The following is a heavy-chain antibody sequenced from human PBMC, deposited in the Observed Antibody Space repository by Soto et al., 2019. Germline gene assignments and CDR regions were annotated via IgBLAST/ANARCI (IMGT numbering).Heavy chain of an antibody. J-gene: IGHJ4*02. V-gene: IGHV4-59*08. D-gene: IGHD3-16*02. CDR3: AAGIMITFGGVIFNGYFDY. CDR2: IYYGGST. CDR1: GGSISSYY. Sequence: SETLSLTCTVSGGSISSYYWSWIRQPPGKRLEWIGYIYYGGSTNYNPSLKSRVTISVDTSKNQFSLKLSSVTAADTAVYYFAAGIMITFGGVIFNGYFDYGGQGTLVTVSS.